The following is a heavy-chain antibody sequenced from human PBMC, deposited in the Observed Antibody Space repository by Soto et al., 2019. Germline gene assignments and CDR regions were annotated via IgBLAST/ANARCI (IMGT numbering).Heavy chain of an antibody. D-gene: IGHD3-3*01. CDR2: IIPIFGTA. CDR3: ARNGYDFWSGYYDYYYYGMDV. V-gene: IGHV1-69*01. J-gene: IGHJ6*02. Sequence: QVQLVQSGAEVKKPGSSVKVSCKASGGTFSSYAISWVRQAPGQGLEWMGGIIPIFGTANYAQKFQGRVTITADESTSTAYMELSSLRSEDTAVYYCARNGYDFWSGYYDYYYYGMDVWGQGTTVTVSS. CDR1: GGTFSSYA.